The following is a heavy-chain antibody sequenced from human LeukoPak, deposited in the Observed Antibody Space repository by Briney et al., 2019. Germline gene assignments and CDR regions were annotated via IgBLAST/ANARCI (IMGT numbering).Heavy chain of an antibody. V-gene: IGHV4-59*01. CDR2: IYYSGST. CDR3: ARGLRGNWFDP. J-gene: IGHJ5*02. Sequence: PSETLSLTCTVSGGSISSYHWSWIRQPPGKGLEWIGYIYYSGSTNYNPSLKSRVTISVDTSKNQFSLKLSSVTAADTAVYYCARGLRGNWFDPWGQGTLVTVSS. CDR1: GGSISSYH.